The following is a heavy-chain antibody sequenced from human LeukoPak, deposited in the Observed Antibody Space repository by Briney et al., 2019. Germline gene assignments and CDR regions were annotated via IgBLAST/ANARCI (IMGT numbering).Heavy chain of an antibody. Sequence: GRSLRLSCAASGFTFDDYAMHWVRQAPGKGLEWVSGISWNSGSIGYADSVKGRFTISRDNAKNSLYLQMNSLRAEDTAVYYCGKGIVVVPAVVDYWGQGTLVTVSS. CDR3: GKGIVVVPAVVDY. J-gene: IGHJ4*02. D-gene: IGHD2-2*01. CDR1: GFTFDDYA. V-gene: IGHV3-9*01. CDR2: ISWNSGSI.